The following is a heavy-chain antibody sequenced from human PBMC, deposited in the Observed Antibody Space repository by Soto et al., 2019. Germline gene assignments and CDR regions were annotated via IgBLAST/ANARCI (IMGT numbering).Heavy chain of an antibody. CDR2: ISSSSSYI. V-gene: IGHV3-21*01. J-gene: IGHJ6*02. D-gene: IGHD2-15*01. Sequence: GGSLRLSCAASGFTFSSYSMNWVRQAPGKGLEWVSSISSSSSYIYYADSVKGRFTISRDNAKNSLYLQMNSLRAEDTAVYYCARDLYCSGGSCYYPHYYYYGMDVWGQGTTVTVSS. CDR3: ARDLYCSGGSCYYPHYYYYGMDV. CDR1: GFTFSSYS.